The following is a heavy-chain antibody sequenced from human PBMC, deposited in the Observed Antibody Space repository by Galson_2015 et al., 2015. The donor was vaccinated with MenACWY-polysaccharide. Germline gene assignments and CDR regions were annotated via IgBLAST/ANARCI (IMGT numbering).Heavy chain of an antibody. J-gene: IGHJ4*02. CDR3: ARDPKQKPTTVPTGRFDC. D-gene: IGHD4-17*01. Sequence: SVKVSCKASGYTFNTYAMNWVRQAPGQGLEWVGGINTNTGNPTYAQGFTGRFVFSLDASVSTAYLQISSLKAEDTAVYYCARDPKQKPTTVPTGRFDCWGQGTLVTVSS. CDR2: INTNTGNP. CDR1: GYTFNTYA. V-gene: IGHV7-4-1*02.